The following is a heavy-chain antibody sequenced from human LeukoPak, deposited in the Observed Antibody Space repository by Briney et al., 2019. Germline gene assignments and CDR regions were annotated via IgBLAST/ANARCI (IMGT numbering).Heavy chain of an antibody. J-gene: IGHJ4*02. V-gene: IGHV3-30*18. CDR2: ISDDASHK. CDR1: GFSFSNYG. D-gene: IGHD6-13*01. Sequence: GGSLRLSCVGSGFSFSNYGMHWVRQAPGKGLEWVAVISDDASHKYYADSVKGRFTISRDNSKNTLYLQMDGLRLEDTAVFYCAKNREGYSKLDWGQGTLVTVSS. CDR3: AKNREGYSKLD.